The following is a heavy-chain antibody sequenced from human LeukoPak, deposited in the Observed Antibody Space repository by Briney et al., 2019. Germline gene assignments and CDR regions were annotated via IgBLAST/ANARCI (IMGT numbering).Heavy chain of an antibody. J-gene: IGHJ4*02. CDR1: GFTFSSYA. CDR3: AKQWFGEQRAY. D-gene: IGHD3-10*01. V-gene: IGHV3-23*01. CDR2: ISGSGGDT. Sequence: PGGSLRLSCAASGFTFSSYAMSWVRQAPGKGLEWVSVISGSGGDTYYADSGKGRFIISRDNSKTTLYLQMNSLRAEDTAVYYCAKQWFGEQRAYWGQGTLVTVSS.